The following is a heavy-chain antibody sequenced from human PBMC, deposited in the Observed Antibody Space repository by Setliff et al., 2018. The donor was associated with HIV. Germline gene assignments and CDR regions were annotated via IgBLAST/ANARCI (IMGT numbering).Heavy chain of an antibody. J-gene: IGHJ4*02. CDR2: MYYSGST. V-gene: IGHV4-31*03. CDR1: GDSISSGGYY. Sequence: SETLSLTCTVSGDSISSGGYYWNWIRQLPGKGLEWIGNMYYSGSTSYNPSLKSRLTISVDTSKNQFSLKLTSVTAADPAVYYCARDPAVIRTFDYWGQGTLVTVSS. D-gene: IGHD3-16*02. CDR3: ARDPAVIRTFDY.